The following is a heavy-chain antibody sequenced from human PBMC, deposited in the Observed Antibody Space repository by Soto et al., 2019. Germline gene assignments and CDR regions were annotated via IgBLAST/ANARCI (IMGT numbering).Heavy chain of an antibody. V-gene: IGHV3-21*01. CDR1: GFTFSTYS. Sequence: EVQLVESGGGLVKPGGSLRLSCAASGFTFSTYSMNWVRQAPGKGLEWVSSISSSSSYIYYADSVKGRFTISRDNAKNXLXXQRNSLRAEDTAVYYCARYDSSGYYWPYYYYGMDVWGQGTTVTVSS. J-gene: IGHJ6*02. CDR3: ARYDSSGYYWPYYYYGMDV. CDR2: ISSSSSYI. D-gene: IGHD3-22*01.